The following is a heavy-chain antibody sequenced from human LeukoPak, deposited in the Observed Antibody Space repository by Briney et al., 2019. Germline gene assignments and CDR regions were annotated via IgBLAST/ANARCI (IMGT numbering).Heavy chain of an antibody. D-gene: IGHD3/OR15-3a*01. V-gene: IGHV3-23*01. Sequence: GGTLRLSCTASGFTFSSYGMSWVRQAPGKGLEWVSSISGSGGKTDYADSVMGRFTISRDNPKSTVYLQMNSLRVEDTAVYYCVRDRDWGAFDVWGQVTMVTVSS. CDR2: ISGSGGKT. CDR1: GFTFSSYG. J-gene: IGHJ3*01. CDR3: VRDRDWGAFDV.